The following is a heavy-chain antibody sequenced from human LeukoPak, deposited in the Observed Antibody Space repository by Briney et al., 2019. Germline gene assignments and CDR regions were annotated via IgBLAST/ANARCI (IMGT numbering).Heavy chain of an antibody. D-gene: IGHD3-10*01. J-gene: IGHJ4*02. CDR2: IHYSGST. CDR1: GGSISSYY. CDR3: ATRPYYCSGGLVY. Sequence: SETLSLTCADSGGSISSYYWRWIRQPPGRGLEWIESIHYSGSTSYNSSLKSRVTISVDTSKNQFSLKLSSVTAADTAVYYCATRPYYCSGGLVYWGQGNLVTVSS. V-gene: IGHV4-59*08.